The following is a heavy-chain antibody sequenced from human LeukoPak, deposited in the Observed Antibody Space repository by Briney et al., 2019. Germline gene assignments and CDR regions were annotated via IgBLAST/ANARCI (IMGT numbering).Heavy chain of an antibody. J-gene: IGHJ4*02. V-gene: IGHV3-23*01. D-gene: IGHD2-15*01. CDR3: AKGRNGVVVAALNY. CDR2: ISGSGDST. CDR1: GFTFSSYA. Sequence: GGSLRLSCAASGFTFSSYAMSWVRQAPGKGLEWVSTISGSGDSTYYADSVKGRFTISRDNSKNTLYLQMNSLRADDTAVYYCAKGRNGVVVAALNYWGQGTPVTVSS.